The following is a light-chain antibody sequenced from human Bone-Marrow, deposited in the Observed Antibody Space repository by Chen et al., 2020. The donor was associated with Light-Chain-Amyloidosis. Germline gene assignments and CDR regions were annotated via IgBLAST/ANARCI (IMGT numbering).Light chain of an antibody. V-gene: IGLV2-23*02. Sequence: QSALTQPASVSGSPGQSITISRLGSSSDVVNYNLDSWYQQHPGKAPKLMIFEVNKRPSAVSNRFSGSKSDNTASLTISGLLAEDEADYHCGSYAGSNTVVFGGGTKLTVL. CDR3: GSYAGSNTVV. CDR2: EVN. CDR1: SSDVVNYNL. J-gene: IGLJ2*01.